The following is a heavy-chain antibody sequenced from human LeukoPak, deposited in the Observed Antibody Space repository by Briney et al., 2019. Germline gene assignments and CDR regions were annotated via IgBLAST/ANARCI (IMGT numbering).Heavy chain of an antibody. Sequence: PGGSLRLSCAASGFTFSSYEMSWVRQAPGKGLVWVSYISSSGSTIYYADSVKGRFTISRDNAKNSLYLQMNSLRAEDTAVYYCARDRIGSSWYNWFDPWGQGTLVTVSS. CDR2: ISSSGSTI. CDR1: GFTFSSYE. D-gene: IGHD6-13*01. J-gene: IGHJ5*02. CDR3: ARDRIGSSWYNWFDP. V-gene: IGHV3-48*03.